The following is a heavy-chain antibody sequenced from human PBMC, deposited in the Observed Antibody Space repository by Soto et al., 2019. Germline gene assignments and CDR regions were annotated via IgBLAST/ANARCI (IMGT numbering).Heavy chain of an antibody. J-gene: IGHJ6*02. CDR3: AKLGLGRIAAAVRDYYYYYGMDV. V-gene: IGHV3-30*18. D-gene: IGHD6-13*01. Sequence: LRLSCAASGFTFSSYGMHWVRQAPGKGLEWVAVISYDGSNKYYADSVKGRFTISRDNSKNTLYLQMNSLRAEDTAVYYCAKLGLGRIAAAVRDYYYYYGMDVWGQGTTVTVSS. CDR2: ISYDGSNK. CDR1: GFTFSSYG.